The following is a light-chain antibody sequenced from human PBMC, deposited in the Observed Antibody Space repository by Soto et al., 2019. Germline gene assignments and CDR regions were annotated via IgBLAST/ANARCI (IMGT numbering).Light chain of an antibody. CDR3: ETWDTNVVV. CDR2: LEGSGSY. J-gene: IGLJ2*01. CDR1: SGHSTYI. V-gene: IGLV4-60*02. Sequence: QPVLTQSSSASASLGSLVKLTCTLSSGHSTYIIAWHQQQPGKAPRYLMKLEGSGSYNKGSGIPDRFSGSSSGADRYLTISNLQFEDEADYYCETWDTNVVVFGGGTQLTVL.